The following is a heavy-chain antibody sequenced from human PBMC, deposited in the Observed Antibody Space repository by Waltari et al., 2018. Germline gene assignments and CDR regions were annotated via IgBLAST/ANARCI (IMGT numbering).Heavy chain of an antibody. V-gene: IGHV3-48*03. Sequence: EVQLLESGGGLGQPGGSLTLSCAASGFSFSRYEMNWVRQATGKGLEWLSYISSSGSTLYYADSVKGRFTISRDNTKNSLYLQMNSLRAEDTGVYYCARPRSVAFFDYWGQGTLVTVSS. CDR1: GFSFSRYE. D-gene: IGHD5-12*01. J-gene: IGHJ4*02. CDR3: ARPRSVAFFDY. CDR2: ISSSGSTL.